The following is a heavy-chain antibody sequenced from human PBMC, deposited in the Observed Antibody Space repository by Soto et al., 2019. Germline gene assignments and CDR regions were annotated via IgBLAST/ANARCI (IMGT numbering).Heavy chain of an antibody. J-gene: IGHJ4*02. CDR3: AKDRGFLLWFGELDY. CDR1: GFTFSSYG. D-gene: IGHD3-10*01. CDR2: ISYDGSNK. V-gene: IGHV3-30*18. Sequence: QVQLVESGGGVVQPGRSLRLSCAASGFTFSSYGMHWVRQAPGKGLEWVAVISYDGSNKYYADSVKGRFTISRDNSKNTLYLQMNSLRAEDTAVYYCAKDRGFLLWFGELDYWGQGTLVTVSS.